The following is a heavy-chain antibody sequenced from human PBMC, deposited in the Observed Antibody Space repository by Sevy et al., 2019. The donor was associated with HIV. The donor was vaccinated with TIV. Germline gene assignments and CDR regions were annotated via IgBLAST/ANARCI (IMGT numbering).Heavy chain of an antibody. CDR2: IYYTGST. CDR1: GGSISNYF. Sequence: SETLSLTCTVSGGSISNYFWTWIRQPPGKGLEWIGYIYYTGSTNYNPSLKSRVTISVDTSKNQFSLKLSFVTAADTAVYYCAREGGSGYQYYFDFWGQGTLVTVSS. J-gene: IGHJ4*02. V-gene: IGHV4-59*01. D-gene: IGHD3-3*01. CDR3: AREGGSGYQYYFDF.